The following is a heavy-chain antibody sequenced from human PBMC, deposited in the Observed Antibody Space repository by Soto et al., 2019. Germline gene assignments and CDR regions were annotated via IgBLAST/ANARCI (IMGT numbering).Heavy chain of an antibody. Sequence: QVQLVQSGAEVKKPGSSVKVSCRASGRTFSTYAMAWLRQAPGQGLEWMGGILPVFGTADYAPKFQGRVTINADESTNTAYLELSSLTSEDTAVYYCARGHEYGGNSDAFDILGEGTMVTVSS. CDR3: ARGHEYGGNSDAFDI. J-gene: IGHJ3*02. CDR1: GRTFSTYA. CDR2: ILPVFGTA. D-gene: IGHD4-17*01. V-gene: IGHV1-69*12.